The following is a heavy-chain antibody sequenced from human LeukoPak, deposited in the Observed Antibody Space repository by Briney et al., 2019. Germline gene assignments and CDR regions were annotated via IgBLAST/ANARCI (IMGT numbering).Heavy chain of an antibody. J-gene: IGHJ4*02. CDR3: AKGATLDY. V-gene: IGHV3-7*03. D-gene: IGHD1-26*01. Sequence: GGSLRLSCVASGFAFSNYWMSWVRQAPGKGLEWVANIKQDGSETYYVDSVKGRFTISRDNSKNTLYLQMNSLRAEDTAVYYCAKGATLDYWGQGTLVTVSS. CDR2: IKQDGSET. CDR1: GFAFSNYW.